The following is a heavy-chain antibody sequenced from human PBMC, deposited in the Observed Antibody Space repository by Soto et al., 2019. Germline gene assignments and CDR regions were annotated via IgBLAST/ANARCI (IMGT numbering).Heavy chain of an antibody. Sequence: QVQLVQSGAEVKKPGASVKVSCKASGYTFTSYGISWVRQAPGQGLEWMGWISAYNGNTNYAQKLQGRVTMTTDTSXXTAYMELRSLRSDDTAVYYCARDPGAQWLEYYFDYWGQGTLVTVSS. CDR2: ISAYNGNT. CDR1: GYTFTSYG. D-gene: IGHD6-19*01. J-gene: IGHJ4*02. V-gene: IGHV1-18*01. CDR3: ARDPGAQWLEYYFDY.